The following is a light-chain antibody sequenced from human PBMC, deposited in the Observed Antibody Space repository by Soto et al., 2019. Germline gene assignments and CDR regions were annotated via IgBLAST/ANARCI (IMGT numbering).Light chain of an antibody. CDR3: QQYHSYWT. Sequence: DFQMTQSPSTLSASVGDRVAITFRASQNIRSRLAWFQQKPGKAPKLLIYDASSLESGVPQRFSGSGSGTEFTLTISSLQTHDFSTYYCQQYHSYWTFGQGTKVDIK. J-gene: IGKJ1*01. CDR1: QNIRSR. CDR2: DAS. V-gene: IGKV1-5*01.